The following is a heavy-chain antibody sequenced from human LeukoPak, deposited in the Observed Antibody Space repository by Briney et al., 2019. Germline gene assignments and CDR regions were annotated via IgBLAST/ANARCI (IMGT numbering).Heavy chain of an antibody. CDR3: ARERGDYYDSSGYFEAFDI. Sequence: GGSLRLSCAASGFTFSSYSMNWVRQAPGKGLEWVSYISSSSSTIYYADSVKGRFTISRDNAKNSLYLQMNSLRAEDTAVYYCARERGDYYDSSGYFEAFDIWGQGTMVTVSS. V-gene: IGHV3-48*04. CDR1: GFTFSSYS. CDR2: ISSSSSTI. J-gene: IGHJ3*02. D-gene: IGHD3-22*01.